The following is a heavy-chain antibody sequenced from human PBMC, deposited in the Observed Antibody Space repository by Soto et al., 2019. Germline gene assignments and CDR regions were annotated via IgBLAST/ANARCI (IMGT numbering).Heavy chain of an antibody. CDR3: ARFTYYDFWSGYYIPDY. Sequence: PSETLSLTCTVSGGSISSYYWSWIRQPPGKGLEWIGYIYYSGSTNYNPSLKSRVTISVDTSKNQLSLKLSSVTAADTAVYYCARFTYYDFWSGYYIPDYWGQGTLVTVSS. V-gene: IGHV4-59*01. J-gene: IGHJ4*02. D-gene: IGHD3-3*01. CDR1: GGSISSYY. CDR2: IYYSGST.